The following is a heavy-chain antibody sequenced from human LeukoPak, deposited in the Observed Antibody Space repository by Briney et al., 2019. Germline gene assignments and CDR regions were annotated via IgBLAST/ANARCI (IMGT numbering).Heavy chain of an antibody. CDR2: IRQDGND. J-gene: IGHJ5*02. CDR3: ARLPGDSTIYDL. Sequence: GGSLRLSCAASGFTLSRHWMSWVRQAPGKGLEWVASIRQDGNDIFIISRDNAGNSVSLQMSSLRAEDTAMYYCARLPGDSTIYDLWGQGTLVTVSS. CDR1: GFTLSRHW. V-gene: IGHV3-7*01. D-gene: IGHD5/OR15-5a*01.